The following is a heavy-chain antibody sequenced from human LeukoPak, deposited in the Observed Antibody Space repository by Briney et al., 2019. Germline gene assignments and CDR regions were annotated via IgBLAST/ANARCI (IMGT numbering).Heavy chain of an antibody. CDR2: FDPEDGET. CDR3: ARMYYDFWSGPPYYFDY. J-gene: IGHJ4*02. D-gene: IGHD3-3*01. CDR1: GYTLTELS. Sequence: ASVKVSCKVSGYTLTELSMHWVRQAPGKGLEWMGGFDPEDGETIYAQKFQGRVTMTEDTSTDTAYMELSSLRSEDTAVYYCARMYYDFWSGPPYYFDYWGQGTLVTVSS. V-gene: IGHV1-24*01.